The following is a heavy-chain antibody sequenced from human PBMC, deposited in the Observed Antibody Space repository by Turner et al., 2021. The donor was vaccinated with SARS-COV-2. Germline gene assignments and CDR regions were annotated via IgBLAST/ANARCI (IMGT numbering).Heavy chain of an antibody. CDR2: ISSSSSYI. V-gene: IGHV3-21*01. CDR3: ARARWHYYDSSGYYPDAFDI. J-gene: IGHJ3*02. D-gene: IGHD3-22*01. Sequence: EVQLVESGGGLVKPGGSLRLSCAAYGFTSSRNSMNWVRQAPGKGLEWVSSISSSSSYIYFADSVKGRFTISRDNAKNSLYLQMNSLRAEDTAVYYCARARWHYYDSSGYYPDAFDIWGQGTMVTVSS. CDR1: GFTSSRNS.